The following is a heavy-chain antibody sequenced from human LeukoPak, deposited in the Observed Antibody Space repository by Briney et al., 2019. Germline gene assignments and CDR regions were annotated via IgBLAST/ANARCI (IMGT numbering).Heavy chain of an antibody. CDR1: GFTFSNYY. Sequence: QPGGSLRLSCAASGFTFSNYYMNWVRQAPGKGLEWVSSISPSSSAIYYADSVKGRFTISRDNAENSVYLQMNSLRAEDTAVYYCAKGTSGSSYSVLGYWGQGALVTVSS. D-gene: IGHD1-26*01. CDR3: AKGTSGSSYSVLGY. V-gene: IGHV3-48*01. J-gene: IGHJ4*02. CDR2: ISPSSSAI.